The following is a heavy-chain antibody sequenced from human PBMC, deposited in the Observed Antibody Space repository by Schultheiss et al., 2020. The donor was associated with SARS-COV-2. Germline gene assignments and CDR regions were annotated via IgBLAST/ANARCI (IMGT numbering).Heavy chain of an antibody. D-gene: IGHD6-13*01. Sequence: SETLSLTCTVSGGSISSYYWSWIRQPPGKGLEWIGYIYYSGSTYYNPSLKSRVTISVDTSKNQFSLKLSSVTAADTAVYYCARHSSPNGLDVWGQGTTVTVSS. J-gene: IGHJ6*02. CDR2: IYYSGST. V-gene: IGHV4-59*08. CDR3: ARHSSPNGLDV. CDR1: GGSISSYY.